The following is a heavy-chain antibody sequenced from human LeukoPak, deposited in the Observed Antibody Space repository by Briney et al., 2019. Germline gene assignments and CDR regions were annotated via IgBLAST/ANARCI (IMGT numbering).Heavy chain of an antibody. D-gene: IGHD6-13*01. Sequence: PGGSLRLSCAASGFTFSSYSMNWVRQAPGKGLEWVSKITSSSSTAFYADSVKGRFTISRDNAKNSLYLQMNSLRAEDTAVYYCAKGIAAAGRGPPEGYFDYWGQGTLVTVSS. CDR2: ITSSSSTA. V-gene: IGHV3-48*01. CDR1: GFTFSSYS. J-gene: IGHJ4*02. CDR3: AKGIAAAGRGPPEGYFDY.